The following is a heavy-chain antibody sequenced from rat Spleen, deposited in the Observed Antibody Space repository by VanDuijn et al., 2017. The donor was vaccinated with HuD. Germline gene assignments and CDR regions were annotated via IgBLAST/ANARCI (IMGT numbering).Heavy chain of an antibody. Sequence: EVQLQESGPGLVKPSQSLSLTCSVTGHSITSGYRWNWIRQFPGNKLEWMGYINSAGNANYNPSLKSRISITRDTSKNQFFLQVTSVSTEDTATYFCARWDYYSPRWYFDFWGPGTMVTVSS. CDR2: INSAGNA. J-gene: IGHJ1*01. CDR3: ARWDYYSPRWYFDF. CDR1: GHSITSGYR. V-gene: IGHV3-3*01. D-gene: IGHD1-1*01.